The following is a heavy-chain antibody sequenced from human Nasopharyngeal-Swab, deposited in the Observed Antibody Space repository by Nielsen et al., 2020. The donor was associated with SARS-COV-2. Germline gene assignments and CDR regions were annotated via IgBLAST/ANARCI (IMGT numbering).Heavy chain of an antibody. CDR3: ARDHDFDGMDV. CDR2: VYYSGST. J-gene: IGHJ6*02. V-gene: IGHV4-59*13. CDR1: GGSISSYY. Sequence: SETLSLTCTVSGGSISSYYWNWIRQPPGKGLEWIGYVYYSGSTNYNPSLKSRVTISVDTSKNQFSLKLSSVTAADTAVYYCARDHDFDGMDVWGQGTTVTVSS. D-gene: IGHD2-21*02.